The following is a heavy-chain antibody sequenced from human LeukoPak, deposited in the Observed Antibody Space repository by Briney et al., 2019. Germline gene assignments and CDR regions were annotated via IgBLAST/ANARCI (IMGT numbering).Heavy chain of an antibody. CDR2: ISGRGGST. D-gene: IGHD3-16*01. CDR3: AKLIRFWYEGYLDY. CDR1: GYNFRSNA. Sequence: GGSLRLSCAASGYNFRSNAMSWVRQATGKRLEWVSAISGRGGSTYYADSVKGRFTISRDNSKNTLYLQMNSLRAEDTAVYYCAKLIRFWYEGYLDYWGQGTLVTVSS. V-gene: IGHV3-23*01. J-gene: IGHJ4*02.